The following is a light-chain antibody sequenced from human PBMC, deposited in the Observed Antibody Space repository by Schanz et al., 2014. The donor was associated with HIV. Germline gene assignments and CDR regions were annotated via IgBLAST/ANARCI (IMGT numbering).Light chain of an antibody. Sequence: QSVLTQPPSVSAAPGQRVTISCSGSAFNVGQNYVSWYQQFPGTAPKLLIYGTHDRLSEIPDRFSGSKTGTSATLAIVGLQTGDEADYFCGAWDDGRKAVVFGGGTKLTVL. CDR1: AFNVGQNY. CDR3: GAWDDGRKAVV. V-gene: IGLV1-51*01. J-gene: IGLJ2*01. CDR2: GTH.